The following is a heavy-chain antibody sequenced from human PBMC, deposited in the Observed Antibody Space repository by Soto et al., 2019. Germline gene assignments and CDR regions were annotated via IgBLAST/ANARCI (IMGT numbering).Heavy chain of an antibody. Sequence: NPSETLSLTCSVSGGSIGSRSHYWGWVRQPPGKGLEWIGSIYYSGSTYYNPSLKSRVTISVDTSKSQFSLKLSSVTAADTAVYYCARHCYDTSGYYLNWFDPWGQGTLVTVSS. CDR1: GGSIGSRSHY. J-gene: IGHJ5*02. CDR2: IYYSGST. V-gene: IGHV4-39*01. CDR3: ARHCYDTSGYYLNWFDP. D-gene: IGHD3-22*01.